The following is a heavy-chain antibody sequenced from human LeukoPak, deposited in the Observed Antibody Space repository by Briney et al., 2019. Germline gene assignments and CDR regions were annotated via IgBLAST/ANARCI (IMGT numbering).Heavy chain of an antibody. J-gene: IGHJ4*02. CDR2: IYYSGST. CDR3: ARDDYVWGSYRPG. Sequence: PSENLSLNCTVSGGSISSSSYYWGWIRQPPGKGLEWIGSIYYSGSTYYNPSLKSRVTISVDTSKNQFSLKLSSVTAADTAVYYCARDDYVWGSYRPGWGQETLVTVSS. CDR1: GGSISSSSYY. D-gene: IGHD3-16*02. V-gene: IGHV4-39*07.